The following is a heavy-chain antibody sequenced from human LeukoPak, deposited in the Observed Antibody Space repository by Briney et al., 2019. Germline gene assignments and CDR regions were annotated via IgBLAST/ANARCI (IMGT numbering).Heavy chain of an antibody. CDR3: ARDPKWELLPYYYYYMDV. V-gene: IGHV4-61*02. J-gene: IGHJ6*03. Sequence: PSETLSLTCTVSGGSVSRSNYYWDWIRQPAGKGLEWIGRIYTSGSTNYNPSLKSRVTISVDTPKNQFSLKLSSVTAADTAVYYCARDPKWELLPYYYYYMDVWGKGTTVTVSS. D-gene: IGHD1-26*01. CDR1: GGSVSRSNYY. CDR2: IYTSGST.